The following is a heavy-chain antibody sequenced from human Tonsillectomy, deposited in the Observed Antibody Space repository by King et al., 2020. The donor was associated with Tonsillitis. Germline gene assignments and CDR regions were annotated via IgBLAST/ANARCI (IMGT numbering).Heavy chain of an antibody. J-gene: IGHJ4*02. CDR1: GGSFSGYY. CDR3: AREIETQRGAFDL. D-gene: IGHD1-1*01. Sequence: VHLQQWGAGLLKPSETLSLTCAVYGGSFSGYYWHWFRQPPGKGLEWIGEINRSGGTNYNPSLKSRLTMSVDTSKNQFSLRLMSISAADTAVYYCAREIETQRGAFDLWGQGTPVTVSS. V-gene: IGHV4-34*01. CDR2: INRSGGT.